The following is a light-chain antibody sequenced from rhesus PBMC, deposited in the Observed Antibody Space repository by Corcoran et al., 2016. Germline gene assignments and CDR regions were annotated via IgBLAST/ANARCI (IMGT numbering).Light chain of an antibody. Sequence: EIVMTQSPATLSLSPGETATISCRTSQSVSSKLAWYQQKPGQAPRLLISGASSRATGIPDRFSGSGSGTDFTLTISSLEPEDFAVYYCQETSNLWTFGQGTKVEIK. CDR3: QETSNLWT. J-gene: IGKJ1*01. V-gene: IGKV3-31*02. CDR2: GAS. CDR1: QSVSSK.